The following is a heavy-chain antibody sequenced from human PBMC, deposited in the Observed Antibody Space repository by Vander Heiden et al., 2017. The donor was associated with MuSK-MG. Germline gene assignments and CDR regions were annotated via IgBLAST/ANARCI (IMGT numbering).Heavy chain of an antibody. Sequence: QVQLQQWGAGLLKPSETLSLTCAVYGGSFSGYYWSWIRQPPGKGLEWIGEINHSGSTNYNPSLKSRVTISVDTSKNQFSLKLSSVTAADTAVYYCARTTTMVRGVEPGFDPWGQGTLVTVSS. V-gene: IGHV4-34*01. J-gene: IGHJ5*02. D-gene: IGHD3-10*01. CDR3: ARTTTMVRGVEPGFDP. CDR2: INHSGST. CDR1: GGSFSGYY.